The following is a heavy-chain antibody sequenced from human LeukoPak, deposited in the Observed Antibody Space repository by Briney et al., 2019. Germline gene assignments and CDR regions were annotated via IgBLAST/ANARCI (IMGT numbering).Heavy chain of an antibody. J-gene: IGHJ4*02. V-gene: IGHV3-30*04. D-gene: IGHD6-13*01. CDR1: GFTFSSHV. CDR3: ARGGDTSTWYRALDSWGQGTLVIVLSDY. CDR2: LSTDGSNK. Sequence: GRSLTLSCAASGFTFSSHVIHWGRPAPGKGLEWVSVLSTDGSNKYYADSVKGRFTISRDNSKNTLYLQMKSLSAEDTAIYYCARGGDTSTWYRALDSWGQGTLVIVLSDYWGQGTLVTVSS.